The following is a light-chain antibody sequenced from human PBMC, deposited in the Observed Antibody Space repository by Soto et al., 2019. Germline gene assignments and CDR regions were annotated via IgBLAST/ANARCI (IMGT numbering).Light chain of an antibody. Sequence: DIQMTQSPSTLSASVGDRVTITCRASRSITNWLAWYQQKPGKAPKLLTYQASNLESGVPSRFSGSGSVKEFTLTISSLQPDDFGTYYCQQYNSYSQTFGQGTKV. CDR1: RSITNW. J-gene: IGKJ1*01. CDR2: QAS. CDR3: QQYNSYSQT. V-gene: IGKV1-5*03.